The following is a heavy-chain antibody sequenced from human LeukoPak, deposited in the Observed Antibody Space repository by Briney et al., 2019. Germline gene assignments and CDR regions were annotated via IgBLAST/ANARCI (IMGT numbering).Heavy chain of an antibody. V-gene: IGHV4-59*01. CDR1: GGSISSYY. CDR2: IYYSGST. Sequence: SETLSLTCTVSGGSISSYYWSWIRQPPGKGLEWIGYIYYSGSTNYNPSLKSRVTISVDTSKNQFSLKLSSVTAADTAVYYCARSPHNYYDSSGYPPEFDYWGQGTLVTVSS. J-gene: IGHJ4*02. CDR3: ARSPHNYYDSSGYPPEFDY. D-gene: IGHD3-22*01.